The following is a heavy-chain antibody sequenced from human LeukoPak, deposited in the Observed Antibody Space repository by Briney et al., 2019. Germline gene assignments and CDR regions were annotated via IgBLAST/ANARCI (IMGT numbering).Heavy chain of an antibody. CDR1: GYRFSTYW. V-gene: IGHV5-51*01. CDR2: IYPGDSDT. J-gene: IGHJ3*01. Sequence: GESLKISWKGSGYRFSTYWIAWVRQMPGKGLEWMGIIYPGDSDTRYSPSFQGQVTISADKSVNTAYLQWSSLKASDTAMYYCARPNITSYYDSRGYDAFDVWGQGTMVTVYS. CDR3: ARPNITSYYDSRGYDAFDV. D-gene: IGHD3-22*01.